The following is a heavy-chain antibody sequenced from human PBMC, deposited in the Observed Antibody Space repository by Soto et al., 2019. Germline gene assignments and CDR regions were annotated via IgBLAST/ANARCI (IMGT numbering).Heavy chain of an antibody. D-gene: IGHD7-27*01. V-gene: IGHV3-49*05. CDR2: IRSKAYGGTT. J-gene: IGHJ6*02. Sequence: NPGGSLRLSCTASGFTFGDYAMSRFRQAPGKGLEWVGFIRSKAYGGTTEYAASVKGRFTISRDDSKSIAYLQMNSLKTEDTAVYYCTRVALTHYYYYGMDVWGQGTTVTVSS. CDR3: TRVALTHYYYYGMDV. CDR1: GFTFGDYA.